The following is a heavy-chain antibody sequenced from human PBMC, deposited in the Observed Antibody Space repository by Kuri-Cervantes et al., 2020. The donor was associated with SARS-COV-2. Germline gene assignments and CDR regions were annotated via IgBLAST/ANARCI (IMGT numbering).Heavy chain of an antibody. CDR3: ARGASSLYYDFWSGYYPPYYFDY. CDR2: ISAYNGNT. Sequence: ASVKVSCKASGGNFSNYAITWVRQAPGQGLEWMGWISAYNGNTNYAQKLQGRVTTTDTSTSTAYMELRSLRSDDTAVYYCARGASSLYYDFWSGYYPPYYFDYWGQGTLVTVSS. J-gene: IGHJ4*02. V-gene: IGHV1-18*01. CDR1: GGNFSNYA. D-gene: IGHD3-3*01.